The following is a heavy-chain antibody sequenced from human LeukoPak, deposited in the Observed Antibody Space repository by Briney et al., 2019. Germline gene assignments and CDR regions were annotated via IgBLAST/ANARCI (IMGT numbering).Heavy chain of an antibody. CDR3: ATVGPPRGDYFDY. D-gene: IGHD3-10*01. CDR1: GGTFSSYA. V-gene: IGHV1-69*06. J-gene: IGHJ4*02. Sequence: SVKVSCKASGGTFSSYAISWVRQAPGQGLEWMGGIIPIFGTANYAQKFQGRVTITADKSTSTAYMELSSLRSEDTAVYYCATVGPPRGDYFDYWGQGTLVTVSS. CDR2: IIPIFGTA.